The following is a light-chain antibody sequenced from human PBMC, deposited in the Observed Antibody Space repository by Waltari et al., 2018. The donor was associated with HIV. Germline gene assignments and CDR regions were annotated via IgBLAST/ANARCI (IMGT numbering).Light chain of an antibody. CDR3: QQYNTEPS. Sequence: DIQMTQSPSTLSALVGDRVTITCRPNQTISIWLAWYQQKSGNPPKLLIYKTSYLEVGVPARFSGRGSGTKFTLTIDGLQPDDFATYYCQQYNTEPSFGQGTRL. V-gene: IGKV1-5*03. CDR2: KTS. CDR1: QTISIW. J-gene: IGKJ5*01.